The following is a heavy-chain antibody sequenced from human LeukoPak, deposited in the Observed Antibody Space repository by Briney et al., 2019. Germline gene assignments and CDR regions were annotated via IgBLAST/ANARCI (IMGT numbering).Heavy chain of an antibody. CDR2: ISWNSGSI. Sequence: PGGSLRLSCAASGFIFDDYAIHWVRQALGSGLEWVSGISWNSGSIGYADSVKGRFTISRDNAKNSLYLQMNSLRAEDTALYYCAKDKAIAAAGAVFDYWGQGTLVTVSS. CDR3: AKDKAIAAAGAVFDY. V-gene: IGHV3-9*01. J-gene: IGHJ4*02. CDR1: GFIFDDYA. D-gene: IGHD6-13*01.